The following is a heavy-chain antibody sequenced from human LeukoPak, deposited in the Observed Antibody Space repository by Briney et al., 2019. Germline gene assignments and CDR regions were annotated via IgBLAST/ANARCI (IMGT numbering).Heavy chain of an antibody. CDR1: GGSISSSSYY. J-gene: IGHJ4*02. V-gene: IGHV4-39*07. CDR3: XXVQVDYGSGSSPRFDY. Sequence: SETLSLTCTVSGGSISSSSYYWGWIRQPPGTGLEWLGSIYYIGSTYYNPPLKSRVTISVDTSKIPFSLTRSAVSASVSGRENXXXVQVDYGSGSSPRFDYWGQGTLVTVSS. CDR2: IYYIGST. D-gene: IGHD3-10*01.